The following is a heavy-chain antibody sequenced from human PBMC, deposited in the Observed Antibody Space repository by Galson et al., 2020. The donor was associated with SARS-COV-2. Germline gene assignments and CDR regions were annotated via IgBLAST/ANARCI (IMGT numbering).Heavy chain of an antibody. Sequence: SVKVSCKASGGPFSSFTISWVRQAPGQGLEWMGEVTPIFATANYAQKFQGRVTITADRYTSTAYMELSSLRSEDTAVYYCARDGYTPGTFDFWGQGTRVTVSS. CDR2: VTPIFATA. CDR3: ARDGYTPGTFDF. J-gene: IGHJ3*01. D-gene: IGHD5-12*01. CDR1: GGPFSSFT. V-gene: IGHV1-69*06.